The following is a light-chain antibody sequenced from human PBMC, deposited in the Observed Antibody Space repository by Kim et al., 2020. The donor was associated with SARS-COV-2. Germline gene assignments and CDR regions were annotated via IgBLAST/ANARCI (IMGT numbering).Light chain of an antibody. V-gene: IGKV3-11*01. CDR1: QSFSRY. CDR3: QQRSSWLWT. Sequence: FSPRERAPLSCRARQSFSRYLAWYQQKPGQAPRLLIHDSSNRATGIPARFRGSGSGTDFTLTISSLEPEDFAVYYCQQRSSWLWTFGQGTKVDIK. J-gene: IGKJ1*01. CDR2: DSS.